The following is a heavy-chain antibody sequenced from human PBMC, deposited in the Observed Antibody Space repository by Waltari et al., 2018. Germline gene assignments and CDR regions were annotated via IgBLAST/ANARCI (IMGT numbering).Heavy chain of an antibody. CDR1: GFTFDDYT. CDR3: AKDLRSVLDY. CDR2: ISWDGCST. Sequence: EVQLVESGGVVVQPGGSLRLSCAASGFTFDDYTMHWVRQAPGKGMEWVSLISWDGCSTYYADSVKGRFTISRDNSKNSLYLQMNSLRTEDTALYYCAKDLRSVLDYWGQGTLVTVSS. V-gene: IGHV3-43*01. J-gene: IGHJ4*02.